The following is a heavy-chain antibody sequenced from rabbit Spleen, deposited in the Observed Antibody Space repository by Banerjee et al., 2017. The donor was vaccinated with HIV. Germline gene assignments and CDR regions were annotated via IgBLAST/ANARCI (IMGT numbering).Heavy chain of an antibody. D-gene: IGHD6-1*01. J-gene: IGHJ6*01. Sequence: LEESGGGLVKPGGTLTLTCTVSGFSFSSNWICWVRQAPGKGLEWIACIDTNDGDTDYANWPKGRFTISKTSSTTVTLQMTSLTVADTATYFCASDIYGYGGFSLWGPGTLVTVS. CDR1: GFSFSSNW. CDR3: ASDIYGYGGFSL. CDR2: IDTNDGDT. V-gene: IGHV1S45*01.